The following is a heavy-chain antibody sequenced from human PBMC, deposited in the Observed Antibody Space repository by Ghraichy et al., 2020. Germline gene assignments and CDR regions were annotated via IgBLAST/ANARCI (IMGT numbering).Heavy chain of an antibody. CDR2: ISGSGGST. CDR3: AKYYDSSGYYYPRHAFDI. V-gene: IGHV3-23*01. D-gene: IGHD3-22*01. J-gene: IGHJ3*02. CDR1: GFTFSSYA. Sequence: GGSLRLSCAASGFTFSSYAMSWVRQAPGKGLEWVSAISGSGGSTYYADSVKGRFTISRDNSKNTLYLQMNSLRAEDTAVYYCAKYYDSSGYYYPRHAFDIWGQGTMVTVSS.